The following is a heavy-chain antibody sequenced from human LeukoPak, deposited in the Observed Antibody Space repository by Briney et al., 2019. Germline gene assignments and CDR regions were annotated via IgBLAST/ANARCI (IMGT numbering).Heavy chain of an antibody. J-gene: IGHJ4*02. Sequence: ASVKVSCKASGGTFSSSPISWVRQAPGQGLEWMGWISSNSDNTNYAQKLQGRVTMTTDTSTSTAYMELRSLRSDDTALYFCARNWGSIKVIADYWGQGTLVTASS. D-gene: IGHD7-27*01. V-gene: IGHV1-18*01. CDR2: ISSNSDNT. CDR3: ARNWGSIKVIADY. CDR1: GGTFSSSP.